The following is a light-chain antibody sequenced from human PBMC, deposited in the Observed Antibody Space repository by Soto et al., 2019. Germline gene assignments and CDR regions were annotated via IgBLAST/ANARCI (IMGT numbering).Light chain of an antibody. CDR1: QTISNW. CDR3: LQYHNLWA. J-gene: IGKJ1*01. Sequence: DIQMTQSPSTLSASVGDRVTITCRASQTISNWLAWYQQKPGKAPKLLIYDAPSLESGVPSRFSGSGSGTEFTLTISSLQSEDFTVYSCLQYHNLWAFGQGTKVDIK. CDR2: DAP. V-gene: IGKV1-5*01.